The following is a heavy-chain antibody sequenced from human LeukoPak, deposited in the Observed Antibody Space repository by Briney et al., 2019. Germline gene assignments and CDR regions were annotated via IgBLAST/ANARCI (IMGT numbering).Heavy chain of an antibody. CDR3: AKLTYSSSSGYYFDY. CDR2: ISGRGGTT. J-gene: IGHJ4*02. CDR1: GFTFSSYA. V-gene: IGHV3-23*01. Sequence: GGSLRLSCAASGFTFSSYAMSWVRQAPGKGLEWVSTISGRGGTTSYADSVKGRFTISRDDSKNTLYLQMNSLRAEDTAVYYSAKLTYSSSSGYYFDYWGQGTLVTVSS. D-gene: IGHD6-6*01.